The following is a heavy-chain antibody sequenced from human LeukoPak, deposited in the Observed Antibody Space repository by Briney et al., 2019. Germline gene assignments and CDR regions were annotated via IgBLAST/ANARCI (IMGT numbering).Heavy chain of an antibody. J-gene: IGHJ4*02. CDR1: GYTFTKYY. D-gene: IGHD2-8*01. CDR2: VNPNSGNT. Sequence: ASVKVSCKASGYTFTKYYVHWVRQATGQGLEWMGWVNPNSGNTGYAQKFQGRVTMTRNTSIGTAYMELSSLRSEDTAVYYCARGGVYYRFTDDYWGQGTLVTVSS. CDR3: ARGGVYYRFTDDY. V-gene: IGHV1-8*01.